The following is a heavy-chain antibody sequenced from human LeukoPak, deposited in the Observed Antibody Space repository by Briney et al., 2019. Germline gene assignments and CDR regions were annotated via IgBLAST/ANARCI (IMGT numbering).Heavy chain of an antibody. D-gene: IGHD3-10*01. CDR1: GGSFSGYY. Sequence: SETLSLTCAVYGGSFSGYYWSWIRQPPGKGXXXIGEINXSXXTNYNPSLKSRVTISVDTSKNQFSLKLSSVTAADTAVYYCARGPLWFGELLYSWGQGTLVTVSS. CDR2: INXSXXT. V-gene: IGHV4-34*01. J-gene: IGHJ5*02. CDR3: ARGPLWFGELLYS.